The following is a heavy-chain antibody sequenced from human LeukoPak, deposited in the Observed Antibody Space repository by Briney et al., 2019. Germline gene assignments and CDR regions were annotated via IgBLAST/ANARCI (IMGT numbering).Heavy chain of an antibody. V-gene: IGHV3-7*01. CDR3: AREGRKSRGIDLVRKKETGYYYYMDV. D-gene: IGHD3-10*02. J-gene: IGHJ6*03. Sequence: HPGGSLRLSCAASGFTFSTYLMSWVRQAPGKGLEWVANIKQDGSEKYYVDSVKGRFTISGDNVKNSLYLQMNSLRAEDTAVYYCAREGRKSRGIDLVRKKETGYYYYMDVWGKGTTVTVSS. CDR1: GFTFSTYL. CDR2: IKQDGSEK.